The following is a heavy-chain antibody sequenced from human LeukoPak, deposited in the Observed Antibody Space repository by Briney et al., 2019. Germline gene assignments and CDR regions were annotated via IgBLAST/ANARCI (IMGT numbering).Heavy chain of an antibody. Sequence: GSLRLSCAASGFTFSSYWMNWLRQAPGKGLEWVANINQDGSEKFYVDSVKGRFTISRDNAKNSLYLQLNSLRAEDTAVYYCARGWASSRRKAFDIWGQGTMVSVSS. CDR2: INQDGSEK. V-gene: IGHV3-7*03. J-gene: IGHJ3*02. CDR1: GFTFSSYW. CDR3: ARGWASSRRKAFDI. D-gene: IGHD3-16*01.